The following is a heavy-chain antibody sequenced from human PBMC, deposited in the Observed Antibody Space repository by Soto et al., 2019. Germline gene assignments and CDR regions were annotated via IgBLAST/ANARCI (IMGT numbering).Heavy chain of an antibody. V-gene: IGHV3-30-3*01. Sequence: QVRLVESGGGVVQPGTSVRLSCAVSGFTFSSYAVHWVRQAPGKGLEWVAVVSSDGNTRYYAESVKGRLTISRDNYIVILFLHLNSLRPDDMAVYFCAREVGSTFRLDYWGQGALVTVSS. CDR3: AREVGSTFRLDY. CDR1: GFTFSSYA. D-gene: IGHD1-26*01. J-gene: IGHJ4*02. CDR2: VSSDGNTR.